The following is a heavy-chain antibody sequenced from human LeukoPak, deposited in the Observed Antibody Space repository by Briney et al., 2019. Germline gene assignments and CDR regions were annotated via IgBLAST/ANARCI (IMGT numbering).Heavy chain of an antibody. CDR3: AREIGVDY. CDR2: IWYDGSNK. Sequence: PGGSLRLSCAASGFTFSSYGMHWVRQAPGKGLEWVAVIWYDGSNKYYADAVKGRFTISRDNAKNSLYLQMNSLRAEDTAVYYCAREIGVDYWGQGTLVTVSS. V-gene: IGHV3-33*01. J-gene: IGHJ4*02. CDR1: GFTFSSYG.